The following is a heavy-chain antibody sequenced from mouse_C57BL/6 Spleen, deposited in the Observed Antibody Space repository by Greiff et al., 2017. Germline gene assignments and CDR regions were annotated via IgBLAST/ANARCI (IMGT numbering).Heavy chain of an antibody. V-gene: IGHV1-55*01. Sequence: VQLQQPGAELVKPGASVKMSCKASGYTFTSYWITWVKQRPGQGLEWIGDIYPGSGSTNYNEKFKSKATLTVDTSSSTAYMQLSSLTSEDSAVYDCATYYSNPYDFDYWGQGTTLTVSS. D-gene: IGHD2-5*01. CDR1: GYTFTSYW. J-gene: IGHJ2*01. CDR2: IYPGSGST. CDR3: ATYYSNPYDFDY.